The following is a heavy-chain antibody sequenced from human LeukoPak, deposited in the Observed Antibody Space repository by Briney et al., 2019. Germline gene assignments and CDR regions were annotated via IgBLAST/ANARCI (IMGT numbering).Heavy chain of an antibody. J-gene: IGHJ5*02. D-gene: IGHD3-10*01. CDR3: ARDFVVRGVINEYNWFDP. Sequence: ASVKVSCKASGYTFTSYGISWVRQAPGQGLEWMGWISAYNGNTNYAQKFQGRVTITADESTSTAYMELSSLRSEDTAVYYCARDFVVRGVINEYNWFDPWGQGTLVTVSS. CDR1: GYTFTSYG. V-gene: IGHV1-18*01. CDR2: ISAYNGNT.